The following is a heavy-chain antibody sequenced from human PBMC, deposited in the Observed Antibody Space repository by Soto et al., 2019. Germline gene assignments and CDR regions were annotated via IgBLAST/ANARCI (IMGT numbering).Heavy chain of an antibody. CDR2: TNPSSGAT. CDR1: GYTFIGHY. V-gene: IGHV1-2*02. D-gene: IGHD1-7*01. J-gene: IGHJ6*02. CDR3: AREAGTTGNYYFGMDV. Sequence: QVQLVQSGAAVKKPGASVKVSCKASGYTFIGHYLHWVRQAPGQGLEWLGWTNPSSGATNFAQKFQRRVTMTRDTSISTAYLELSRLRSDDTAIYYCAREAGTTGNYYFGMDVWGQGTTVTVSS.